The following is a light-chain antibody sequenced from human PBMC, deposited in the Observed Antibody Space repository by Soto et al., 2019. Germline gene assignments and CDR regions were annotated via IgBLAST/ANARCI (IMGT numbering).Light chain of an antibody. Sequence: LGCRASQSVIRYLAWYQQRPGQAPRLLIYDASYRATGIPASFIGSESGTDVILTMTRLEPEDFAANYCRPRSNSARTFGLGTKVDIK. V-gene: IGKV3-11*01. J-gene: IGKJ1*01. CDR2: DAS. CDR3: RPRSNSART. CDR1: QSVIRY.